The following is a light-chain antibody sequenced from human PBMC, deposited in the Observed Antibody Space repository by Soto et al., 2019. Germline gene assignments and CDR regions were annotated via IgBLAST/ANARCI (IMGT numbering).Light chain of an antibody. Sequence: HLTQAPSLLSASVGERVTITCRASPSIGSYLNWYQHKPGEAPKLLIFAADTLKSGVPSRFSGSGFNKEFTLTVTSLQPEDFATYYCQQNYDVPYTFGLGTRVEIK. CDR2: AAD. V-gene: IGKV1-39*01. CDR3: QQNYDVPYT. J-gene: IGKJ2*01. CDR1: PSIGSY.